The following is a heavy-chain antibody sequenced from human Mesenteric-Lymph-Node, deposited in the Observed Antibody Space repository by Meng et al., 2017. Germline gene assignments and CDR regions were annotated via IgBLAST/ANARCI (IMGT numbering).Heavy chain of an antibody. J-gene: IGHJ4*02. CDR2: IYYTGST. CDR3: ARNYYFDY. CDR1: GGSINSGDYY. Sequence: VRPQVSGPGLVKPSQTLSLTCTFSGGSINSGDYYWSWIRQPPGKGLEWIGYIYYTGSTYYNPSLKSRVTISMDTSKNQFSLRLSSVTAADTAVYYCARNYYFDYWGQGTLVTVSS. V-gene: IGHV4-30-4*01.